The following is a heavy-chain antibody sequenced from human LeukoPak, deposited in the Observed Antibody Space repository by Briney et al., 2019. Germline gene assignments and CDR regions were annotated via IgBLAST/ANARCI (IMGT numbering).Heavy chain of an antibody. CDR2: IIPIFGTA. D-gene: IGHD3-10*01. Sequence: SVKVSCKASGGTFSSYAISWVRQAPGQGLEWMGGIIPIFGTANYAQKFQGRVTITADESTSTAYMELSSLRSEDTAVYYCAREIYYGSGSYYPFDYWGQGTLVTVSS. CDR3: AREIYYGSGSYYPFDY. V-gene: IGHV1-69*13. CDR1: GGTFSSYA. J-gene: IGHJ4*02.